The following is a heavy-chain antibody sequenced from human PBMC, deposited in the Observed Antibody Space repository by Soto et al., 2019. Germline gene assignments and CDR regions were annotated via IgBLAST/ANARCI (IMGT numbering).Heavy chain of an antibody. V-gene: IGHV4-30-4*01. D-gene: IGHD1-26*01. CDR1: GDSVSSGDSY. J-gene: IGHJ4*02. CDR2: TSFCGYT. Sequence: QVQLQESGPGLVKPSQTLSLTCSVSGDSVSSGDSYWSWIRQPPGKAPEGIWDTSFCGYTSYSPSLKSRVTISVDMSKSQFSLRLTSVTAADTAVYYCVRGGNPYHYATSGPGTFDKWGQGTLVSVSS. CDR3: VRGGNPYHYATSGPGTFDK.